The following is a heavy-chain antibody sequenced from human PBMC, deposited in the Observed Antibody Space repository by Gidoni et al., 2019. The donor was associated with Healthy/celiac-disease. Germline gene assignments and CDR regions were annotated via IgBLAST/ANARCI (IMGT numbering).Heavy chain of an antibody. J-gene: IGHJ4*02. V-gene: IGHV3-7*01. D-gene: IGHD6-19*01. CDR2: IKQDGSEK. CDR3: ARTPRSGWVYYFDY. CDR1: GFTFSSYW. Sequence: EVQLVESGGGLVQPGGSLRLSCPASGFTFSSYWMSWVRQAPGKGLEWVANIKQDGSEKYYVDSVKGRFTISRDNAKNSLYLQMNSLRAEDTAVYYCARTPRSGWVYYFDYWGQGTLVTVSS.